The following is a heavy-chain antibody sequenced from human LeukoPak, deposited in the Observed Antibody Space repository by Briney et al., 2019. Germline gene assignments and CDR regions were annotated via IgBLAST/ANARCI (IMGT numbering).Heavy chain of an antibody. CDR3: ARLREYFGVALFDY. D-gene: IGHD3-3*01. J-gene: IGHJ4*02. Sequence: SETLSLTCTVSGGSISSSSYYWGWIRQPPGKGLEWIGSIYYSGSTYYNPSLKSRVTIYVDTSKNQFSLKLSSVTAADTAVYYCARLREYFGVALFDYWGQGTLVTVSS. V-gene: IGHV4-39*01. CDR1: GGSISSSSYY. CDR2: IYYSGST.